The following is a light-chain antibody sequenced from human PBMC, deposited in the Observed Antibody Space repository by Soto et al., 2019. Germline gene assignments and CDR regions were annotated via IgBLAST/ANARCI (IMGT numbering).Light chain of an antibody. V-gene: IGLV2-18*02. CDR3: SSFASSATLV. Sequence: QSALTQPPSVSGSPGQSVTISFTGTSSDIGYHNRVSWYQQPPGTAPKLMIYEVSTRYSGVPDRFSGSKSGNTASLTISGLQAEDEADYYCSSFASSATLVFGGGTKLTVL. J-gene: IGLJ3*02. CDR2: EVS. CDR1: SSDIGYHNR.